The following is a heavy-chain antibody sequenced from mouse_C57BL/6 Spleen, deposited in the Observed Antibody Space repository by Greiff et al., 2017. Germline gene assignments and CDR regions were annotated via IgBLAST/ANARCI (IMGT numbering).Heavy chain of an antibody. CDR3: ARIYYDYAMDD. D-gene: IGHD2-1*01. Sequence: QVQLTASGPGLVAPSQSLSITCTVSWFSLTSYALSWVRPPPVKGLELLCVILTGGGTNYNSALKSRLSISKDNSKSQVFLKMNSLQTDDTARDYCARIYYDYAMDDWGQGTSGNVSS. CDR1: WFSLTSYA. V-gene: IGHV2-9-1*01. J-gene: IGHJ4*01. CDR2: ILTGGGT.